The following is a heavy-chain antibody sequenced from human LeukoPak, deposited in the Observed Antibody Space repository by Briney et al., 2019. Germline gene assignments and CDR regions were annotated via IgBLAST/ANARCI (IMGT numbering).Heavy chain of an antibody. CDR1: GFTFSSYW. J-gene: IGHJ4*02. V-gene: IGHV3-74*01. D-gene: IGHD6-13*01. Sequence: GGSLRLSCAASGFTFSSYWMHWVRQAPGKGLVWVSRISTDGSTTTYADSVKGRFTISRDNAKNTAYLQMNSLRAEDTAVYYCARDGQQLFMNYFDYWGQGTLVTVSS. CDR3: ARDGQQLFMNYFDY. CDR2: ISTDGSTT.